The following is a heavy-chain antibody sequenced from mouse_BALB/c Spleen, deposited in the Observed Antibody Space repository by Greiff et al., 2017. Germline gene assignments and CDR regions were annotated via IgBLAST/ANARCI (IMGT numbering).Heavy chain of an antibody. D-gene: IGHD2-1*01. J-gene: IGHJ4*01. V-gene: IGHV3-6*02. CDR3: AREPIYPYSAMDY. CDR2: ISYDGSN. Sequence: EVQLQQSGPGLVKPSQSLSLTCSVTGYSINSGYYWNWIRQFPGNKLEWMGYISYDGSNNYNPSLKNRISITRDTSKNQFFLKLNSVTTEDTATYYCAREPIYPYSAMDYWGQGTSVTVSA. CDR1: GYSINSGYY.